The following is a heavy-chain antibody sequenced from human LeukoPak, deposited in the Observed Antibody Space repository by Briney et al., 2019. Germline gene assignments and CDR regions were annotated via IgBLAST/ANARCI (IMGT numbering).Heavy chain of an antibody. V-gene: IGHV3-23*01. Sequence: GGSLRLSCAASGFTFNNYAMTWVRQAPGKGLEWVSGISGGGGGTYHADSVKGRFIISRDNSKNMLYLQMNSLRAEDTAVYYCAKRRDIEVDPVGIRPGPNYYGMDVWGQGTTVTVSS. J-gene: IGHJ6*02. CDR3: AKRRDIEVDPVGIRPGPNYYGMDV. CDR2: ISGGGGGT. D-gene: IGHD2-2*02. CDR1: GFTFNNYA.